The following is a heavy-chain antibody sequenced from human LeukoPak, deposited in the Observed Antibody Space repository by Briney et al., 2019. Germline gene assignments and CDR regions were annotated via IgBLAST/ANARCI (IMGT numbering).Heavy chain of an antibody. CDR3: ASFLSGSYPDY. J-gene: IGHJ4*02. Sequence: SETLSLTCTVSGGSISSSSYYWGWIRQPPGKGLEWIGSIYHSGSTYYNPSLKSRVTISVDTSKNQFSLKLSSVTAAGTAVYYCASFLSGSYPDYWGQGTLVTVSS. CDR2: IYHSGST. V-gene: IGHV4-39*07. D-gene: IGHD1-26*01. CDR1: GGSISSSSYY.